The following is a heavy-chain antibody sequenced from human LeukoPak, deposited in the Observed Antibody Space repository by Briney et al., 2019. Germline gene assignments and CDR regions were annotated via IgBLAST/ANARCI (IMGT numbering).Heavy chain of an antibody. V-gene: IGHV4-59*01. CDR3: ARWSGRYRKFDY. CDR2: INYSGST. J-gene: IGHJ4*02. D-gene: IGHD1-26*01. CDR1: GGSISSYY. Sequence: ASETLSLTCTVSGGSISSYYWSWIRQPPGKGLEWIGYINYSGSTNYNPSLKSRVTISVDTSKNQFSLKLSSVTAADAAVYYCARWSGRYRKFDYWGQGTLVTVSS.